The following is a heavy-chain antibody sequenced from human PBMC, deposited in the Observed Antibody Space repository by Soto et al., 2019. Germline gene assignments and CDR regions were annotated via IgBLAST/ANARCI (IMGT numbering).Heavy chain of an antibody. D-gene: IGHD4-17*01. Sequence: LDTLSVTWSLSGGSVSDKTYHWIWIRPPPGKRLEWIGYVYYSGTTNYNPSLKSRVTISVDLSKNRFSLRLSSVTTADTALYYCARTTAVPNPTRVRYFFVNRDQGALLTLSS. J-gene: IGHJ4*01. V-gene: IGHV4-61*01. CDR3: ARTTAVPNPTRVRYFFVN. CDR1: GGSVSDKTYH. CDR2: VYYSGTT.